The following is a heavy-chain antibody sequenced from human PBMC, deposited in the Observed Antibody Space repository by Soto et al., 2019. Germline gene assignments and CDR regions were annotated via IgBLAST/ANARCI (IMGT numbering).Heavy chain of an antibody. J-gene: IGHJ4*02. Sequence: GASVKVSCKASGGTFSSYTISWVRQAPGQGLEWMGRIVPIHGIANYAQKFQGRVTMTEDTSTDAAYMELSSLRSEDTAVYYCATDPHYGGGYWGQGTLVTVSS. D-gene: IGHD4-17*01. CDR1: GGTFSSYT. V-gene: IGHV1-69*04. CDR2: IVPIHGIA. CDR3: ATDPHYGGGY.